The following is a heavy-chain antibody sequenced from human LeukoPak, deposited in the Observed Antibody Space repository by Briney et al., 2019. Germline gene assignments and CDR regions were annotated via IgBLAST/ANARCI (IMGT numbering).Heavy chain of an antibody. V-gene: IGHV3-30*03. J-gene: IGHJ5*02. CDR1: GLTFSSYG. CDR3: ARSIWGPYSSSGKYNWFDP. D-gene: IGHD6-13*01. Sequence: GGSLRLSCAASGLTFSSYGMHYVRQAPGKGLEWVAVISYDGSNKYYADSVKGRFTISRDNSKNTLYLQMNSLRAEDTAVYYCARSIWGPYSSSGKYNWFDPWGQGTLVTVSS. CDR2: ISYDGSNK.